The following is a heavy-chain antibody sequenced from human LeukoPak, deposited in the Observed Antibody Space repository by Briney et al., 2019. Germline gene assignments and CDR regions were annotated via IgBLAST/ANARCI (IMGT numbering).Heavy chain of an antibody. Sequence: SVKVSCKASGGTFSSYAISWVRQAPGQGLEWMGGIIPIFGTANYAQKFQGRVTITADESTSTAYMELSSLRSEDTAVYYCAREEGSSWYGGNWFDPWGQGTLVTVSS. CDR3: AREEGSSWYGGNWFDP. CDR2: IIPIFGTA. J-gene: IGHJ5*02. D-gene: IGHD6-13*01. CDR1: GGTFSSYA. V-gene: IGHV1-69*01.